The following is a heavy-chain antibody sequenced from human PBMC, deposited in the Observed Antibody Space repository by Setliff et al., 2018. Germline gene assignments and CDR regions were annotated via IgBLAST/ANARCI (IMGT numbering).Heavy chain of an antibody. CDR1: GGSISGSSHY. CDR3: ARAHTWSLPNDNSGYPGWFDP. CDR2: VYYTGSA. D-gene: IGHD3-22*01. V-gene: IGHV4-39*07. J-gene: IGHJ5*02. Sequence: SETLSLTCTVSGGSISGSSHYWAWIRQSPGKGLEWLGDVYYTGSAHWNPSLKSRVIISVDTSKNQFSLNLRSVTAADTAVYYCARAHTWSLPNDNSGYPGWFDPWGQGTLVTVSS.